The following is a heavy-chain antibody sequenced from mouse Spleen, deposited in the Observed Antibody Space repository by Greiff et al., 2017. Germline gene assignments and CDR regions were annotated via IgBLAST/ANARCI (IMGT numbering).Heavy chain of an antibody. CDR2: IYPGDGDT. J-gene: IGHJ2*01. V-gene: IGHV1-82*01. Sequence: QVQLQQSGPELVKPGASVKISCKASGYAFSSSWMNWVKQRPGKGLEWIGRIYPGDGDTNYNGKFKGKATLTADKSSSTAYMRLSSLTSEDSAVYFCARSLTGNDYWGQGTTLTVSS. CDR3: ARSLTGNDY. D-gene: IGHD4-1*01. CDR1: GYAFSSSW.